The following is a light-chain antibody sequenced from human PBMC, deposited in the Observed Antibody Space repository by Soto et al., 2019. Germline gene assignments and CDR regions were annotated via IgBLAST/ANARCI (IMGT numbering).Light chain of an antibody. V-gene: IGKV2D-30*01. J-gene: IGKJ1*01. Sequence: DVVMTQSPLSLPVTLGQPASMSCRSSQSLVYSDGSAYLSWFQQRPGQSPRRLIYKVAKWDSGVPDRFGGSGSRTDFTLKISGVEAEDVGIYYCMHGTYWTFGQGTKVEIK. CDR3: MHGTYWT. CDR2: KVA. CDR1: QSLVYSDGSAY.